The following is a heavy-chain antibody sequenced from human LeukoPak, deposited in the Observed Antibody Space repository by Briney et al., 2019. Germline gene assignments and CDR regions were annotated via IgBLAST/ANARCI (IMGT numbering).Heavy chain of an antibody. CDR2: IYYTANT. CDR3: ARRDHYDSSGYFDY. Sequence: SETLSLTCTVSGGSISSSSYYWGWIRQPPGKGLEWIGSIYYTANTYYNSSLKSRVTISVDTSKNQFSLKLSSVTAADSAVYYCARRDHYDSSGYFDYWGQGTLVIVSS. CDR1: GGSISSSSYY. D-gene: IGHD3-22*01. V-gene: IGHV4-39*01. J-gene: IGHJ4*02.